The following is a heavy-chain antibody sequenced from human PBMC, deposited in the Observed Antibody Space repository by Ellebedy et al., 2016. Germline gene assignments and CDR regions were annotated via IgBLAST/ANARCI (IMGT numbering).Heavy chain of an antibody. CDR3: TRTLVASPGTS. CDR2: ISGGGTNT. J-gene: IGHJ4*02. Sequence: GESLKISXTASGFTFGSYAMSWVRQAPGKGLDWVSAISGGGTNTYYADSVKGRFTISRDNSKDTLYLQLNSLRPEDTAVYYCTRTLVASPGTSWGQGTLVTVSS. V-gene: IGHV3-23*01. CDR1: GFTFGSYA. D-gene: IGHD6-13*01.